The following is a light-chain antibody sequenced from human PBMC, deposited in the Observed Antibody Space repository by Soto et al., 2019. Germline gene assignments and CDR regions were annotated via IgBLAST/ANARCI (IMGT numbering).Light chain of an antibody. CDR1: QSISGW. CDR2: AAS. J-gene: IGKJ1*01. CDR3: QQYYSDWT. V-gene: IGKV1-5*01. Sequence: DIQMTPPPSTLSASVGDRVTITCRASQSISGWLAWYQQKPGTAPKLLIYAASNLESGVPSRFSGSGSGTEFTLTISSLQPDDFATYYCQQYYSDWTFGQGTKVDI.